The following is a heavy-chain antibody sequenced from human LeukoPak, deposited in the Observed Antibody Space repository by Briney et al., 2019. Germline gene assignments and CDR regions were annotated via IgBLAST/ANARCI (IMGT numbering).Heavy chain of an antibody. CDR2: INHSGSA. CDR3: AKARVATRLFQY. Sequence: SETLSLTCAVYGWSFSGYYWSWIRQPPGKGLEWIGEINHSGSANYNPSLKSRVTISVDTSKNQFSLKLSSVTAADTAVYYCAKARVATRLFQYWGQGTLVTVSS. D-gene: IGHD5-24*01. V-gene: IGHV4-34*01. CDR1: GWSFSGYY. J-gene: IGHJ4*02.